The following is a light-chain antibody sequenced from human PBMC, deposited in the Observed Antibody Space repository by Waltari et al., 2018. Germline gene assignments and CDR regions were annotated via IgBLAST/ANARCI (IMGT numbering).Light chain of an antibody. CDR2: EVT. Sequence: QSALTQPPSASGSPGQSVTISCTGTRSDIGGSNYVSWYQQHPGKAPKLMIFEVTKRPSGVPDRFSGSKSGNTASLTVSGLQGEDESDYYCASYAGNRNVVFGGGTKLTVL. CDR1: RSDIGGSNY. V-gene: IGLV2-8*01. CDR3: ASYAGNRNVV. J-gene: IGLJ2*01.